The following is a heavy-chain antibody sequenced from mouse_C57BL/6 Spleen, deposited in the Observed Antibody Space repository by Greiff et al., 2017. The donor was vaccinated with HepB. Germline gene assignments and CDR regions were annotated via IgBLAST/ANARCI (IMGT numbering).Heavy chain of an antibody. CDR1: GYTFTSYW. D-gene: IGHD2-4*01. CDR2: INPSSGYT. V-gene: IGHV1-7*01. J-gene: IGHJ4*01. Sequence: VQLQQSGAELAKPGASVKLSCKASGYTFTSYWMHWVKQRPGQGLEWIGYINPSSGYTKYNQKFKDKATLTADKSSSTAYMQLSSLTYEDSAVYYCARYYYDYDEGMDYWGQGTSVTVSS. CDR3: ARYYYDYDEGMDY.